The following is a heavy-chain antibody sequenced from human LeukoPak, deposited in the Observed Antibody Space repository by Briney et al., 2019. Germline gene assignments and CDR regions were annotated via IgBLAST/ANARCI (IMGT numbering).Heavy chain of an antibody. D-gene: IGHD4-17*01. CDR1: GYTFTGYC. CDR3: ARVLPNYGDYDP. CDR2: INPNSGGT. V-gene: IGHV1-2*02. Sequence: ASVKVSCKASGYTFTGYCMHWVRQAPGQGLEWMGWINPNSGGTNYAQKFQGRVTMTRDTSISTAYMELSRLRSDDTAVYYCARVLPNYGDYDPWGQGTLVTVSS. J-gene: IGHJ5*02.